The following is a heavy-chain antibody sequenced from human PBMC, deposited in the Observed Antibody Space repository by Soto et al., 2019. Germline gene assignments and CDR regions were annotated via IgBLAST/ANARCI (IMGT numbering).Heavy chain of an antibody. CDR3: ARLVVIPAEIDY. V-gene: IGHV5-51*01. CDR2: IHPGDSDT. CDR1: GYTFSSYW. J-gene: IGHJ4*02. D-gene: IGHD2-2*01. Sequence: GESLKISCEGSGYTFSSYWIGWVRQLPGKGLEWVGIIHPGDSDTRYSPSFQGQVTISADKSISTAYLQWGSLKASDTAMYYCARLVVIPAEIDYWGQGTLVTVSS.